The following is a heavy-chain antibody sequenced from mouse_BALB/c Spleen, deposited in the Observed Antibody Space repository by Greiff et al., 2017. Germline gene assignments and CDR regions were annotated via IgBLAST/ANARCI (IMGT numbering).Heavy chain of an antibody. Sequence: VHVKQSGPELVKPGASVKISCKTSGYTFTEYTMHWVKQSHGKSLEWIGGINPNNGGTSYNQKFKGKATLTVDKSSSTAYMELRSLTSEDSAVYYCARGGYYRHYAMDYWGQGTSVTVSS. J-gene: IGHJ4*01. V-gene: IGHV1-18*01. CDR2: INPNNGGT. D-gene: IGHD2-3*01. CDR1: GYTFTEYT. CDR3: ARGGYYRHYAMDY.